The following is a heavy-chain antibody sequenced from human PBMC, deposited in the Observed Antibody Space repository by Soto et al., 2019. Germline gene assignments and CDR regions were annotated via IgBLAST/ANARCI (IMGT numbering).Heavy chain of an antibody. J-gene: IGHJ6*02. CDR1: RFSFSSYW. CDR3: ARSYYYYDLDV. Sequence: LRLSCAASRFSFSSYWMHWVRQAPGKGLVWVSRIERDGSNTDYADSVKGRFTISRDNTRNTLYLQMNSLRVEDTAVYYCARSYYYYDLDVWGQGTTVTVSS. V-gene: IGHV3-74*01. CDR2: IERDGSNT.